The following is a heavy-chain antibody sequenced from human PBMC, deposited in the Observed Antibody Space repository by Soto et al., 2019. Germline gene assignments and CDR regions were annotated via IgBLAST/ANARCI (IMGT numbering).Heavy chain of an antibody. J-gene: IGHJ6*02. CDR1: GLPVAGSY. D-gene: IGHD3-10*01. CDR3: VRPLPSGQTHARDV. V-gene: IGHV3-53*01. Sequence: GGSLRLSCVASGLPVAGSYMAWVRQAPGKGLEWASVIYNDGTTYYSQSVEGRFTISRDTSKNTLYLQMDRLRGEDTAVYYCVRPLPSGQTHARDVWGQGTTVTVSS. CDR2: IYNDGTT.